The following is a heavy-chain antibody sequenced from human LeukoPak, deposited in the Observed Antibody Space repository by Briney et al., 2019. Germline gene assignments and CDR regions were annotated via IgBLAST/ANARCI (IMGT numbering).Heavy chain of an antibody. CDR3: ATAHPQRCTSCYFVYQSWFDP. D-gene: IGHD2-2*01. CDR2: FDPEDGET. J-gene: IGHJ5*02. Sequence: GASVKVSCKVSGYTLTELSMHWVRQAPGKGLEWMGGFDPEDGETIYAQKFQGRVTMTEDTSTDTAYMELSSLRSEDTAVCYCATAHPQRCTSCYFVYQSWFDPWGQGTLVTVSS. V-gene: IGHV1-24*01. CDR1: GYTLTELS.